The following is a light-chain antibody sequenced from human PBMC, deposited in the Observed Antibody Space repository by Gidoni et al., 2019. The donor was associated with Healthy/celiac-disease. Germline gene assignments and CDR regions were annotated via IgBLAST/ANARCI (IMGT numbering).Light chain of an antibody. V-gene: IGLV2-14*01. CDR2: EVS. Sequence: QSALTQPASVSGSPGQSITISCTGTSSDVGAYNNVAWYQQNPGKAPKLMIDEVSNRPSGVSIRFSGSKSGNTASLTISGLQAEDEADYFCSSYTSSSTLVFGGGTKLTVL. CDR3: SSYTSSSTLV. J-gene: IGLJ2*01. CDR1: SSDVGAYNN.